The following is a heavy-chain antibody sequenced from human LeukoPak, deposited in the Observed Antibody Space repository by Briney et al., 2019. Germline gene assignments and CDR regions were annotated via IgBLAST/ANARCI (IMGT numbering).Heavy chain of an antibody. J-gene: IGHJ5*02. D-gene: IGHD7-27*01. CDR2: TSAYNGET. CDR3: ARSGDSKWFDP. Sequence: ASVKVSCKASGYTFRYFGVAWVRQAPGHGLEWMGWTSAYNGETKYEQKFQGRVTMTTDTSTSTAYMELRSLRSDDTGVYYCARSGDSKWFDPWGQGTLVTVSS. V-gene: IGHV1-18*01. CDR1: GYTFRYFG.